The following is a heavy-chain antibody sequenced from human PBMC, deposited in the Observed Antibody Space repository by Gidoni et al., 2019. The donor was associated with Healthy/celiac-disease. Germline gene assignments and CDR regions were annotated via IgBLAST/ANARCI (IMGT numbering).Heavy chain of an antibody. CDR3: ARDGYGDYSYYYYGMDV. J-gene: IGHJ6*02. D-gene: IGHD4-17*01. CDR2: ISYDGSNK. V-gene: IGHV3-30-3*01. CDR1: GFTFSGYA. Sequence: QVQLVESGGGVVQPGRSLRLSCAASGFTFSGYAMHWVPQAPGKGLGWVAVISYDGSNKYYADSVKGRFTISRDNSKNTLYLQMNSLRAEDTAVYYCARDGYGDYSYYYYGMDVWGQGTTVTVSS.